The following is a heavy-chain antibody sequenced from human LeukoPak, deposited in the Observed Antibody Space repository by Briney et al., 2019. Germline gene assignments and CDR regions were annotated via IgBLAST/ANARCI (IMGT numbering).Heavy chain of an antibody. CDR1: GGTFSSYA. Sequence: SVKVSCKASGGTFSSYAISWVRQAPGQGLEWMGGIIPNFGTANYAQRFQGRVTITADESTSTAYVELSSLRSEDTAVYYCASDYGDYYYSLYYYYYGMDVWGQGTTVTVSS. V-gene: IGHV1-69*01. D-gene: IGHD4-17*01. CDR2: IIPNFGTA. J-gene: IGHJ6*02. CDR3: ASDYGDYYYSLYYYYYGMDV.